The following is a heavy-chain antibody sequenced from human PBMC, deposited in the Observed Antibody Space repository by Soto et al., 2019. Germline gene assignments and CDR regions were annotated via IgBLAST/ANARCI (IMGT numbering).Heavy chain of an antibody. Sequence: AGGSLRLSCAASGFTFSSYGMHWVRQAPGKGLEWVAVIWYDGSNKYYADSVKGRFTISRDNSKNTLYLQMNSLRAEDTAVYYCARDNQVASSWYWFDPWGQGTLVTVSS. CDR1: GFTFSSYG. CDR2: IWYDGSNK. CDR3: ARDNQVASSWYWFDP. J-gene: IGHJ5*02. D-gene: IGHD6-13*01. V-gene: IGHV3-33*01.